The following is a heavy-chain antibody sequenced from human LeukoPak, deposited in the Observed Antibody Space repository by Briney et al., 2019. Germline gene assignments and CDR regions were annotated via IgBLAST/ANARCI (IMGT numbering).Heavy chain of an antibody. CDR3: ARGKLWFGELRPGDAFDI. CDR2: IHYSGNT. D-gene: IGHD3-10*01. Sequence: KPSGTLSLTCTISGGSISSSNYYWAWIRQPPGKGLEWIGSIHYSGNTYYNPSLKSRVTISVDTSKNQFSLQLSSVTAADTAVYYCARGKLWFGELRPGDAFDIWGQGTMVTVSS. CDR1: GGSISSSNYY. V-gene: IGHV4-39*07. J-gene: IGHJ3*02.